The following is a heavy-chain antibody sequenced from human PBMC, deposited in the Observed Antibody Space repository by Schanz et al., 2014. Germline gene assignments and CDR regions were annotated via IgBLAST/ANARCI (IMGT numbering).Heavy chain of an antibody. D-gene: IGHD2-21*01. CDR1: FFMSEPSY. CDR2: ISWNGGTK. Sequence: EEKMEGTGGGLVQPGRSLRLSFSSSFFMSEPSYMHCFRQAPGKGLEWVSGISWNGGTKDYADSVKGRFTISRDNAKNSLYLQMNGLRPEDTAFYYCAKALGLRPFDYWGQGTLVTVSS. CDR3: AKALGLRPFDY. V-gene: IGHV3-9*02. J-gene: IGHJ4*02.